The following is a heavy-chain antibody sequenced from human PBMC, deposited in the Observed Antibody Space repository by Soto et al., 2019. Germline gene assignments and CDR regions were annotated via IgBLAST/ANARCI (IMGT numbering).Heavy chain of an antibody. J-gene: IGHJ6*03. CDR1: GYTFTSYV. D-gene: IGHD3-10*01. CDR3: ARGVLLWFGELLFLGNMDV. Sequence: ASVKVSCKASGYTFTSYVISWVRQAPGQGLEWMGWISAYNGNTNYAQKLQGRVTMTTDTSTSTAYMELRSLRSDDTAVYYCARGVLLWFGELLFLGNMDVWGKGTTVTVSS. CDR2: ISAYNGNT. V-gene: IGHV1-18*01.